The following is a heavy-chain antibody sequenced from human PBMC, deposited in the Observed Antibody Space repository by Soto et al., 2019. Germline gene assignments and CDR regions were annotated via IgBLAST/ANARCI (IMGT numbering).Heavy chain of an antibody. D-gene: IGHD2-15*01. CDR1: GFTFSSYG. Sequence: QVQLVESGGGVVQPGRSLRLSCAASGFTFSSYGMHWVRQAPGKGLEWVAVIWYDGSNKYYADSVKGRFTISRDNSKNTVYLQMNSLRAEDTAVYYCARDPRFGRRVVAATPDKYSLYYYYGMDVWGQGTTVTVSS. V-gene: IGHV3-33*01. CDR3: ARDPRFGRRVVAATPDKYSLYYYYGMDV. J-gene: IGHJ6*02. CDR2: IWYDGSNK.